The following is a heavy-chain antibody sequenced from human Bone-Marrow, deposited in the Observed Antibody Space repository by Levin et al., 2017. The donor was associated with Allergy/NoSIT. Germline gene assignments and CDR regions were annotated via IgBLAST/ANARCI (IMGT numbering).Heavy chain of an antibody. J-gene: IGHJ4*02. CDR1: GFTFEDYG. CDR3: AKVRAAASGTGYFDS. D-gene: IGHD1-26*01. Sequence: SGGSLRLSCEASGFTFEDYGMHWVRQVPGKGLQWVSGITAKSDNIGYADSVKGRFTVSRDNAKKSLFLQMNSLRPEDTALYYCAKVRAAASGTGYFDSWGQGAWVTVSS. V-gene: IGHV3-9*01. CDR2: ITAKSDNI.